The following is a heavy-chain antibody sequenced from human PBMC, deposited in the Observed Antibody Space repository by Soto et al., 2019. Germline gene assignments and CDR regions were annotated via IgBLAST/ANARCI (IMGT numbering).Heavy chain of an antibody. CDR1: GGSVSGGSYY. CDR2: MYYIGSI. V-gene: IGHV4-61*01. D-gene: IGHD3-22*01. J-gene: IGHJ3*02. Sequence: SETLSLTCTVSGGSVSGGSYYWSWIRQPPGKGLEWIGYMYYIGSINYNPSLKSRVTISVDTSKNQFSLRLTSVTAADTAMYYCARVSHRVGRPFDYDSSGFYHYGTFDIWGQGTMVTVSS. CDR3: ARVSHRVGRPFDYDSSGFYHYGTFDI.